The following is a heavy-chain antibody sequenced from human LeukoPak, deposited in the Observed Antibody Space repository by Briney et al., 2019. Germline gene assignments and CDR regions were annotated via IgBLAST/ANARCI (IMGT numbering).Heavy chain of an antibody. Sequence: GGSLRLSCAASGFTVSSDAMSWVRQAPGKGLEWVSAISGSGGSTYSADSVKGRFTISRSNYKNTLYLQMNSMRAEDKAISYCFRITMVRGGFDFWGQGTLVTVSS. CDR1: GFTVSSDA. D-gene: IGHD3-10*01. CDR3: FRITMVRGGFDF. J-gene: IGHJ4*02. V-gene: IGHV3-23*01. CDR2: ISGSGGST.